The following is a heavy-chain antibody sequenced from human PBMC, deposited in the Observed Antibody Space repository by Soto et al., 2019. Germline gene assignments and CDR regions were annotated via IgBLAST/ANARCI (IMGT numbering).Heavy chain of an antibody. D-gene: IGHD2-2*01. J-gene: IGHJ1*01. V-gene: IGHV1-69*02. Sequence: QVQLVQSGAEVKKPGSSVKVSCKASGGTFSSYTISWVRQAPGQGLEWMGRIIPILGIANYAQKFQGRVTITADKSTSTAYMELSSLRSEDTAVYYCALVCSSTSCPWGEYFQHWGQGTLVTVSS. CDR1: GGTFSSYT. CDR2: IIPILGIA. CDR3: ALVCSSTSCPWGEYFQH.